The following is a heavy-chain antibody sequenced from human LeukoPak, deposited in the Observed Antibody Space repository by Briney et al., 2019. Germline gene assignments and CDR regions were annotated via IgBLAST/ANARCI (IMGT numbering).Heavy chain of an antibody. V-gene: IGHV1-2*02. J-gene: IGHJ6*02. D-gene: IGHD2-15*01. CDR2: INSNSGGT. Sequence: ASVKVSCKASGYTFTGYYMHWVRQAPGQGLEWMGWINSNSGGTNYAQKFQGRVTMTRDTSISTAYMELSRLRSDDTAVYYCAREWVVATETLWVYYYYGMDVWGQGTTVTVSS. CDR1: GYTFTGYY. CDR3: AREWVVATETLWVYYYYGMDV.